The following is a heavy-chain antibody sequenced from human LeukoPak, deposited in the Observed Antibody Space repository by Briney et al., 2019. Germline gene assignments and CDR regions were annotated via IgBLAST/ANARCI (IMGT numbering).Heavy chain of an antibody. Sequence: ASETLSLTCTVSGGSISRTTYYWSWIRQPPGKGLEWIGSIYYTGTTYYNPSLKSRLTISVDTSTQFSLKVTSVTGADTAVYYCARLDSSTIAVAGTEYWGQGTQVTVSS. D-gene: IGHD6-19*01. J-gene: IGHJ4*02. V-gene: IGHV4-39*01. CDR2: IYYTGTT. CDR3: ARLDSSTIAVAGTEY. CDR1: GGSISRTTYY.